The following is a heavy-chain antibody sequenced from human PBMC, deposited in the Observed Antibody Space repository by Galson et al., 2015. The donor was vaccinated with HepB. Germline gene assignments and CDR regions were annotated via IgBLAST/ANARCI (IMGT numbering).Heavy chain of an antibody. V-gene: IGHV1-46*01. CDR3: AREGLTLRHFDF. D-gene: IGHD1-14*01. CDR1: GPTFTSNY. Sequence: SVKVSCKAPGPTFTSNYIHWVRQAPGQGLEWVGLINPSDCSTDYPQRFQGRVTVTRDTSTNTVYMELRSLRFEDTAVYYCAREGLTLRHFDFWGQGTLVTVSS. CDR2: INPSDCST. J-gene: IGHJ4*02.